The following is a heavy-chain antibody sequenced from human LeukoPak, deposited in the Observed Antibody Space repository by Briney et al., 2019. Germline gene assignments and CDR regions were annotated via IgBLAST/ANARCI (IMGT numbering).Heavy chain of an antibody. CDR2: SRNKSNSYTT. Sequence: GEPLTLSCAASGYTFSHRYMDWVRQAQGQGLEWVCRSRNKSNSYTTEYAPSVKGRFTVSRDDSNNSLYLQMNSLKTEDTAVYYCASSPAGRYTFEYWGQGTLVTVSS. J-gene: IGHJ4*02. CDR1: GYTFSHRY. CDR3: ASSPAGRYTFEY. V-gene: IGHV3-72*01. D-gene: IGHD6-19*01.